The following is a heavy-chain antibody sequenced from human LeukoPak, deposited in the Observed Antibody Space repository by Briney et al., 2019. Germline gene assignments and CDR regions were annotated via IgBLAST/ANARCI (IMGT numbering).Heavy chain of an antibody. J-gene: IGHJ4*02. CDR3: ARGPIGYCSGGSCYSANFDY. D-gene: IGHD2-15*01. CDR1: GGSISSGSYY. Sequence: PSQTLSLTCTVSGGSISSGSYYWSWIRQPAGKGLEWIGRIYTSGSTNYNPSLKSRVTISVDTSKNQFSLKLSSVTAADTAVYYCARGPIGYCSGGSCYSANFDYWGQGTLVTVSS. CDR2: IYTSGST. V-gene: IGHV4-61*02.